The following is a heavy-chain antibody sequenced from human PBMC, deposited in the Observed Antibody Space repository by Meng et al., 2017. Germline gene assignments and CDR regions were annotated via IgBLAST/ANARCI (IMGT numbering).Heavy chain of an antibody. Sequence: SETLSLTCAVSGGSISSSNWWSWVRQPPGKGLEWIGEIYHSGSTNYNPSLKSRVTISVDKSKNQFSLKLSSVTAADTAVYYCAREARRVGSSSGWFGQTFDYWGQGTRVTVSS. D-gene: IGHD6-19*01. J-gene: IGHJ4*02. CDR1: GGSISSSNW. V-gene: IGHV4-4*02. CDR3: AREARRVGSSSGWFGQTFDY. CDR2: IYHSGST.